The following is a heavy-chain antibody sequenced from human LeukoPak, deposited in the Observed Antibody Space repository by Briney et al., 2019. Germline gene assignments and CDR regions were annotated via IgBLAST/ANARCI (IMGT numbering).Heavy chain of an antibody. V-gene: IGHV1-18*01. CDR1: GYTFTGYG. CDR3: ARGEYDSSAGDAFDI. Sequence: ASVKVSCKASGYTFTGYGISWVRQAPGQGLEWMGWISAYNGNTNYAQKLQGRVTMTTDTSTSTAYMELRSLRSDDTAVYYCARGEYDSSAGDAFDIWGQGTMVTVSS. CDR2: ISAYNGNT. J-gene: IGHJ3*02. D-gene: IGHD3-22*01.